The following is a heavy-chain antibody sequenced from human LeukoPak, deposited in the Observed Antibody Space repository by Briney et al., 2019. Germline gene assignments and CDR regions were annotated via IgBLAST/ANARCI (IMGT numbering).Heavy chain of an antibody. V-gene: IGHV1-8*01. Sequence: ASVKVSCKAYGYTFTSYDINWVRQATGQGLEWMGWMNPNSGNTGYAQKFQGRVTMTRNTSISTAYMELSSLRSEDTAVYYCARARRLAGWYSHVGYWGQGTLVTVSS. CDR3: ARARRLAGWYSHVGY. J-gene: IGHJ4*02. CDR2: MNPNSGNT. D-gene: IGHD6-19*01. CDR1: GYTFTSYD.